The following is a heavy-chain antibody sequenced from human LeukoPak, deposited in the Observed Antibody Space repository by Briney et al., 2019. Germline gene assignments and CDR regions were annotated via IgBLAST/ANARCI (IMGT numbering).Heavy chain of an antibody. CDR1: GYTFTGYY. CDR3: ARGKRSGLLRYFDWLPEILDY. Sequence: ASVKVSCKASGYTFTGYYMHWVRQAPGQGLEWMGWINPNSGGTKNTQKFQGRVTVTGDTSISTAYMELSRLRSDDTAVYYCARGKRSGLLRYFDWLPEILDYWGQGTLVSVSS. D-gene: IGHD3-9*01. J-gene: IGHJ4*02. CDR2: INPNSGGT. V-gene: IGHV1-2*02.